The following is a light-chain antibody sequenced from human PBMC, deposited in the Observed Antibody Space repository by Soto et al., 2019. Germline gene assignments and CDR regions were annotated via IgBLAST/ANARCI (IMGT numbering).Light chain of an antibody. CDR2: LGS. J-gene: IGKJ4*01. CDR3: MQALQTPLT. Sequence: DTVMTQSPLSLPVTPGEPASISCRSSQSLLYSNGYNYLDWYLQQPGQPPQLLIYLGSNRASGVPDRFSGSGSGTDFTLKISRVEAEDVGVYYCMQALQTPLTFGGGTKVEIK. V-gene: IGKV2-28*01. CDR1: QSLLYSNGYNY.